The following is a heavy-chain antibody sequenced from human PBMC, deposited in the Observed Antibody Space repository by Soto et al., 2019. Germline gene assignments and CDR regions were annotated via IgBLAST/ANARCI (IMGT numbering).Heavy chain of an antibody. Sequence: QVQLQESGPGLVKPSETLSLTCTVSGGSISSYYWSWIRQPPGKGLEWIGYIYYSGSTNYNPSLKSRVTISVDTSKNQFSLKLSSVTAADTAVYYCARTRHDAVAATGGMDVWGQGTTVTVSS. V-gene: IGHV4-59*01. CDR2: IYYSGST. CDR1: GGSISSYY. CDR3: ARTRHDAVAATGGMDV. D-gene: IGHD2-15*01. J-gene: IGHJ6*02.